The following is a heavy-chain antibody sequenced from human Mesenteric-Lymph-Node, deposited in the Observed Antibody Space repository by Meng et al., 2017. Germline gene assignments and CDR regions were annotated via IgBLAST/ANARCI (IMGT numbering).Heavy chain of an antibody. CDR3: ARDSDDSSGLDY. Sequence: GESLKISCAASGFTFSSYWMSWVRQAPGKGLEYVSAISSNGGSTYYANSVKGRFTISRDNSKNTLYLQMGSLRAEDMAVYYCARDSDDSSGLDYWGQGTLVTVSS. D-gene: IGHD3-22*01. J-gene: IGHJ4*02. V-gene: IGHV3-64*01. CDR1: GFTFSSYW. CDR2: ISSNGGST.